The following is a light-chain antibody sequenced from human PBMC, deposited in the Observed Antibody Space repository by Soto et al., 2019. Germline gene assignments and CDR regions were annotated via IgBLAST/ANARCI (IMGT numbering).Light chain of an antibody. J-gene: IGKJ5*01. CDR1: QSVNSNY. CDR3: QQYDNSIT. V-gene: IGKV3-20*01. Sequence: EIVLTQSPDTLSLSPGETATLSCRASQSVNSNYLAWYQQKPGQAPSLLIYGTSNRATGIPDRFSGSGSGTDFTLTSSRLEPEDFALFYYQQYDNSITFGQGTRLEI. CDR2: GTS.